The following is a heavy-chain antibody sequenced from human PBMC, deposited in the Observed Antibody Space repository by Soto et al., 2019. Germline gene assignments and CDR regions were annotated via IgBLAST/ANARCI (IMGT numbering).Heavy chain of an antibody. CDR3: ATAAGNRYHYGMDV. V-gene: IGHV1-3*01. CDR1: GYTFTSYA. Sequence: ASVKVSCKASGYTFTSYAMHWVRQAPGQRLEWMGWINAGNVNTKYSQKFQGRVTITRDTSASTAYMELSSLRSEDTAVYYCATAAGNRYHYGMDVWGQGTTVTVSS. J-gene: IGHJ6*02. CDR2: INAGNVNT. D-gene: IGHD6-13*01.